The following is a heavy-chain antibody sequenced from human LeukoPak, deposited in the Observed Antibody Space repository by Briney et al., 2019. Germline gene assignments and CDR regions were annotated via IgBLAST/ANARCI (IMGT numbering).Heavy chain of an antibody. CDR2: ISGSGGST. J-gene: IGHJ5*02. D-gene: IGHD5-12*01. V-gene: IGHV3-23*01. CDR3: AKRARYDSGWFDP. CDR1: GFTFSDYY. Sequence: GGSLRLSCAASGFTFSDYYMSWIRQAPGKGLEWVSAISGSGGSTYYADSVKGRFTISRDNSKNTLYLQMNSLRAEDTAVYYCAKRARYDSGWFDPWGQGTLVTVSS.